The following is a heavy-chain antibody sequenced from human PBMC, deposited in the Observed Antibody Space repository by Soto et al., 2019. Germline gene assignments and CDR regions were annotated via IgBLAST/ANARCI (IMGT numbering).Heavy chain of an antibody. Sequence: SETLSLTCTVSGGSISSYYWSWIRQPPGKGLEWIGYIYYSGSTNYNPSLKSRVTISVDTSKNQFSLKLSSVTAADTAVYYCATSMITFGGVIAFFDYWGQGTLVTVSS. CDR2: IYYSGST. D-gene: IGHD3-16*02. CDR3: ATSMITFGGVIAFFDY. V-gene: IGHV4-59*01. J-gene: IGHJ4*02. CDR1: GGSISSYY.